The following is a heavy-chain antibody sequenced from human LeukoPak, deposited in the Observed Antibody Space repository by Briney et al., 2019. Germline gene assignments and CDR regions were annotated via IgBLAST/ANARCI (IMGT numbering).Heavy chain of an antibody. Sequence: SGGSLGHSCAASGFAFSDHWMIWVRQAPGEGLEWVANINHDESKKYYVDSVEGRFTISRDNAKNSLYLQMNSLRAEDTAVYYCAISTYSSSPSWGQGTLVTVSS. CDR2: INHDESKK. D-gene: IGHD6-6*01. CDR1: GFAFSDHW. CDR3: AISTYSSSPS. V-gene: IGHV3-7*01. J-gene: IGHJ5*02.